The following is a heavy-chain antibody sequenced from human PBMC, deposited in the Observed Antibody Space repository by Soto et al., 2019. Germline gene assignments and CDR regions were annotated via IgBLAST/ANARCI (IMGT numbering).Heavy chain of an antibody. D-gene: IGHD3-3*01. Sequence: QVQLVQSGAEVKKPGSSVKVSCKASGGTFSSYAISWVRQAPGQGLEWMGGIIPIFGTANYAQKFQGRVTITADKSTSTAYRGLSSLRSEDTAVYYCARAPKEYDFWSGYAEYYYGMDVWGQGTTVTVSS. CDR1: GGTFSSYA. CDR3: ARAPKEYDFWSGYAEYYYGMDV. J-gene: IGHJ6*02. CDR2: IIPIFGTA. V-gene: IGHV1-69*06.